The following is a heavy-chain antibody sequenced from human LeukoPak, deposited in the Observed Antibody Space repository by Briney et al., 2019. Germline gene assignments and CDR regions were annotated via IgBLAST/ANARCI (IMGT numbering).Heavy chain of an antibody. J-gene: IGHJ4*02. CDR3: ARVPFSSGFDLDY. D-gene: IGHD3-22*01. CDR2: MNPNSGNT. Sequence: GASVKVSCKASGYTFTSYDINWVRQATGQGLEWMGWMNPNSGNTVYAQKFQGRVTMTRSISITTAYMELSSLRSEDTAIYYCARVPFSSGFDLDYWGQGSLVSVSS. CDR1: GYTFTSYD. V-gene: IGHV1-8*01.